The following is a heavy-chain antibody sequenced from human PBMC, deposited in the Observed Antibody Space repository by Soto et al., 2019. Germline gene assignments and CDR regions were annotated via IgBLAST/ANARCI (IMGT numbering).Heavy chain of an antibody. CDR3: ARGGLRFLDCAMDV. Sequence: ASVKVSCKASGYTFTSYAMHWVRQAPGQRLEWMGWINAGNGNTKYSQKFQGRVTITRDTSTSTAYMELSGLRSEDTAVYYCARGGLRFLDCAMDVWGQGTTVTVSS. J-gene: IGHJ6*02. CDR1: GYTFTSYA. CDR2: INAGNGNT. D-gene: IGHD3-3*01. V-gene: IGHV1-3*01.